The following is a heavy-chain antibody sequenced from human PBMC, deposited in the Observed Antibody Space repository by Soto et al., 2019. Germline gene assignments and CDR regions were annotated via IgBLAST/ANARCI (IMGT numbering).Heavy chain of an antibody. V-gene: IGHV3-23*01. CDR3: AKAGGYSSSWYGLDY. CDR1: GFTFSSYA. J-gene: IGHJ4*02. Sequence: GGSLRLSCAASGFTFSSYAMSWVRQAPGKGLEWVSAISGSGGSTYYADSVKGRFTISRDNSKNTLYLQMNSLRAEDTAVYYCAKAGGYSSSWYGLDYWGQGTLVTVSS. D-gene: IGHD6-13*01. CDR2: ISGSGGST.